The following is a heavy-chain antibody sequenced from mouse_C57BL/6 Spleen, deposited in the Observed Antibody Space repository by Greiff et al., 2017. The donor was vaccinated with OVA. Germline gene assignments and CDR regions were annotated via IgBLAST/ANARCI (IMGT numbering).Heavy chain of an antibody. Sequence: VQLQQSGPELVKPGASVKISCKASGYAFSSSWMNWVKQRPGKGLEWIGRIYPGDGDTNYNGKFKGKATLTADKSSSTAYMQLSSLTSEDSAVYFCARDYYFDYWGKGTTLTVSS. V-gene: IGHV1-82*01. CDR3: ARDYYFDY. CDR2: IYPGDGDT. D-gene: IGHD1-1*02. J-gene: IGHJ2*01. CDR1: GYAFSSSW.